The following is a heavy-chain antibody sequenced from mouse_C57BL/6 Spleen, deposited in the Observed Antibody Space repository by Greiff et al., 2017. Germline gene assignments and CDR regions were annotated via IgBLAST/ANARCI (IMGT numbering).Heavy chain of an antibody. CDR2: INPSNGGT. D-gene: IGHD1-1*01. V-gene: IGHV1-53*01. CDR1: GYTFTSYW. J-gene: IGHJ4*01. Sequence: QVQLQQPGTELVKPGASVKLSCKASGYTFTSYWMHWVKQRPGQGLEWIGNINPSNGGTNYNEKFKSKATLTVDKSSSTAYMQLSSLTSEDSAVYYCARSSYYYGSSYDCMDYWGQGTSVTVSS. CDR3: ARSSYYYGSSYDCMDY.